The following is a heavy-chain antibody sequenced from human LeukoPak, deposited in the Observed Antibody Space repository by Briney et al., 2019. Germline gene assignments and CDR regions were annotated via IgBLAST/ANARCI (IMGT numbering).Heavy chain of an antibody. J-gene: IGHJ3*02. CDR2: INHSGST. D-gene: IGHD6-19*01. CDR3: ARGLAVAGMALDAFDI. Sequence: SETLSLTCAVYGGSFSGYYWSWIRQPPGKGLEWIGEINHSGSTNYNPSLKSRVTISEDTSKNQFSLRLSSVTAADTAVYYCARGLAVAGMALDAFDIWGQGTMVTASS. V-gene: IGHV4-34*01. CDR1: GGSFSGYY.